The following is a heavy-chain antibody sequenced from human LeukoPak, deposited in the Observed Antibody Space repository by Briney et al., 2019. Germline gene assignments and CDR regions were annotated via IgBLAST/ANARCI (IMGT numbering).Heavy chain of an antibody. CDR2: INPRTGGT. D-gene: IGHD3-3*01. Sequence: ASVKVSCKASGYTFTDYYMHWVRQAPGQGPEWMGWINPRTGGTVYAQNFQGRVTMTRDTSITTAYMELSSLRSDDTAVYYCARGGTRITTFAVGQPYYSYMDVWGKGTTVTVSS. J-gene: IGHJ6*03. CDR3: ARGGTRITTFAVGQPYYSYMDV. CDR1: GYTFTDYY. V-gene: IGHV1-2*02.